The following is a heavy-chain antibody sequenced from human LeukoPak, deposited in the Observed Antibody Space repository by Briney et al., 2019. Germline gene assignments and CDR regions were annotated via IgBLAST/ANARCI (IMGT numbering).Heavy chain of an antibody. CDR3: ASQVMTTVTQFDY. D-gene: IGHD4-17*01. CDR2: IYYSGST. J-gene: IGHJ4*02. V-gene: IGHV4-39*01. Sequence: PSETLSLTCTVSGGSISSSSYYWGWIRQPPGKGLEWIGSIYYSGSTYYNPSLKSRVTISVDTSKNQFSLKLSSVTAADTAVYYCASQVMTTVTQFDYWGQGTLVTVSS. CDR1: GGSISSSSYY.